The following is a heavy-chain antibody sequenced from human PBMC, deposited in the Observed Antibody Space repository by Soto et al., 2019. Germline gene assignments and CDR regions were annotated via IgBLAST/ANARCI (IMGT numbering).Heavy chain of an antibody. J-gene: IGHJ6*02. CDR1: RFRFSDYY. Sequence: GGSLRLSCEASRFRFSDYYMSWVRQAPGKGLEWVSFISSSGTTIYYADSEKGRFTISRDNAKNSLFLQMNSLRVEDTAVYYCASSEGNYYYYGMDVWGQGTTVTVSS. CDR3: ASSEGNYYYYGMDV. V-gene: IGHV3-11*01. CDR2: ISSSGTTI.